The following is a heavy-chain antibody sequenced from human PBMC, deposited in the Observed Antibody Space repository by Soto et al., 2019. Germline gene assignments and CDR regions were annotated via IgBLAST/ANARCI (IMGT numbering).Heavy chain of an antibody. CDR1: GYTLKNYG. CDR2: IKADNGDT. V-gene: IGHV1-18*01. CDR3: ARSRYYFDY. Sequence: QVHLVQSGGEVKKPGASVKVSCKASGYTLKNYGIGWVRQAPGLGPEWVGWIKADNGDTKYAEKLQGRVTLTTDTSTSTAYMELRNLRSDDTAFYYCARSRYYFDYWGQGTLVTVSS. J-gene: IGHJ4*02.